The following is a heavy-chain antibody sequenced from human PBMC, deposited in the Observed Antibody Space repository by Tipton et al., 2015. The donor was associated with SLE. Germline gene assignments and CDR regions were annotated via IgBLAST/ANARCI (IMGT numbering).Heavy chain of an antibody. CDR2: IYYSGSI. Sequence: TLSLTCTVSGGSISSGGYYWSWIRQHPGKGLEWIGYIYYSGSIYYNPSLKSRVTISVDTSKNQSSLKLSSVTAADTAVYYCARHYPHYYDSSEGAFDIWGQGTMVTVSS. D-gene: IGHD3-22*01. CDR1: GGSISSGGYY. V-gene: IGHV4-31*03. J-gene: IGHJ3*02. CDR3: ARHYPHYYDSSEGAFDI.